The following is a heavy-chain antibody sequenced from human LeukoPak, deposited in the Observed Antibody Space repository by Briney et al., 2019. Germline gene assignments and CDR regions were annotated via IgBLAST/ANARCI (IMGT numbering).Heavy chain of an antibody. J-gene: IGHJ6*02. D-gene: IGHD2-15*01. CDR3: ARGGYCSGGSCYFLYGMDV. V-gene: IGHV3-21*01. CDR2: ISSSSSYI. Sequence: GGSLRLSCAASGFTFSSYSMNWVRQAPGKGLEWVSSISSSSSYIYYADSVKGRFTISRDNAKNSLYLQMNSLRAEDTAVYYCARGGYCSGGSCYFLYGMDVWGQGTTVTVSS. CDR1: GFTFSSYS.